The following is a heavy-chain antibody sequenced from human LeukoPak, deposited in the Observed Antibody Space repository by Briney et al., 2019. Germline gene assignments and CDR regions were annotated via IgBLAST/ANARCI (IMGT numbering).Heavy chain of an antibody. CDR2: ISSSGSTI. V-gene: IGHV3-48*03. Sequence: PGGSLRLSCAASGFTFSSYEMNWVRQAPGKGLEWGSYISSSGSTIYYADSVKGRFTISRDNAKNSLYLQMNSLRAEDTAVYYCARDRLHYGEYEKTFDYWGQGTLVSVSS. D-gene: IGHD4-17*01. CDR3: ARDRLHYGEYEKTFDY. J-gene: IGHJ4*02. CDR1: GFTFSSYE.